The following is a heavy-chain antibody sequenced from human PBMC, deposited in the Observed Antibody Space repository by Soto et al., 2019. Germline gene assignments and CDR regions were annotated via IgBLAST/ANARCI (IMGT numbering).Heavy chain of an antibody. V-gene: IGHV3-30-3*01. D-gene: IGHD3-3*01. Sequence: QVQLVESGGGVVQPGRSLRLSCAAFGFTFSSYAMHWVRQAPGKGLEWVAVISYDGSNKYYADSVKGRFTISRDNSKNTLYLQMNSLRAEDTAVYYCARDESRRTYYDFWSGYPAEVFGAFDIWGQGTMVTVSS. J-gene: IGHJ3*02. CDR1: GFTFSSYA. CDR2: ISYDGSNK. CDR3: ARDESRRTYYDFWSGYPAEVFGAFDI.